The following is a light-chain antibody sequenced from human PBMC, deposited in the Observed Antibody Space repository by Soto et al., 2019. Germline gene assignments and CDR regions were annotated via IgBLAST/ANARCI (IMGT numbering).Light chain of an antibody. CDR1: QGISNF. Sequence: IQLTQSPSSLSASVGNRVTITFRASQGISNFLAWYQQKPGKAPKPLIYAASSLQSGIPSRFSGSGSGTEFTLTISSLQSEDFAVYYCQQYNDWPPITFGQGTRLEI. CDR2: AAS. V-gene: IGKV1-9*01. J-gene: IGKJ5*01. CDR3: QQYNDWPPIT.